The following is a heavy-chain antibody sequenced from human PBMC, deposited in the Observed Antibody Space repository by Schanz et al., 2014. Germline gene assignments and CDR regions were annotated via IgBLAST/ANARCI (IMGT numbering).Heavy chain of an antibody. CDR2: FIPILDVG. J-gene: IGHJ3*01. Sequence: QVQLVQSGAEVKKPGSSVKVSCKASRSTFSSYTISWVRQARGQGLEWVGRFIPILDVGNYAQQFQGRVTFTADKSTKTAYMELSNLRSEDTALYYCAEGNMPGTFNVWGPGTMVTVSS. CDR1: RSTFSSYT. V-gene: IGHV1-69*02. D-gene: IGHD1-1*01. CDR3: AEGNMPGTFNV.